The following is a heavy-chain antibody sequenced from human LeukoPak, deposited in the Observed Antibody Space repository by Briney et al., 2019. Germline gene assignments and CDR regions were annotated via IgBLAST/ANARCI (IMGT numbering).Heavy chain of an antibody. D-gene: IGHD2-2*01. CDR3: AREEGYCSSSSCSAPFDY. CDR2: INPNSGGT. Sequence: ASVKVSCKASGYTFTGYYMHWVRQAPGQGLEWMGWINPNSGGTNYAQKFQGRVTMTRDTSISTAYMELSRRRSDDTAVYYCAREEGYCSSSSCSAPFDYWGQGTLVTVSS. J-gene: IGHJ4*02. CDR1: GYTFTGYY. V-gene: IGHV1-2*02.